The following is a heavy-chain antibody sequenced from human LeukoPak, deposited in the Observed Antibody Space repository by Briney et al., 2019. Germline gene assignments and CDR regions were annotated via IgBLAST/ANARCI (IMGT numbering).Heavy chain of an antibody. CDR3: ARQRRWLQLSYYYYGMDV. CDR1: GGSISSYY. CDR2: IYYSGST. D-gene: IGHD5-24*01. J-gene: IGHJ6*02. V-gene: IGHV4-59*08. Sequence: PETLSLTCTVSGGSISSYYWSWIRQPPGKGLEWIGYIYYSGSTNYNPSLKSRVTISVDTSKNQFSLKLSSVTAADTAVYYCARQRRWLQLSYYYYGMDVWGQGTTVTVSS.